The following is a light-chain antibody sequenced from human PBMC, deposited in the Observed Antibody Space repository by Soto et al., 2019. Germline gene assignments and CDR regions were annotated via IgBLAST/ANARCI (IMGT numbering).Light chain of an antibody. CDR3: QHYGSSPHT. V-gene: IGKV3D-20*01. CDR2: DAS. CDR1: QRVSSSY. J-gene: IGKJ1*01. Sequence: EIVLTQSPATLSLSPGERATLSCGASQRVSSSYLAWYQQKPGLAPRLLIYDASSRATGIPDRFSGSGPGTDFTLTIRRLKPEDFAGYYCQHYGSSPHTFGQGTEVEIK.